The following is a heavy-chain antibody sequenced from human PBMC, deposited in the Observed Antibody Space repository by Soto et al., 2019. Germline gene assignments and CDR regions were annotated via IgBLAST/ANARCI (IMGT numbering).Heavy chain of an antibody. J-gene: IGHJ6*02. D-gene: IGHD2-2*01. CDR2: IYYSGST. CDR1: GGSISSGGYY. V-gene: IGHV4-31*03. CDR3: ARDCSSTSCYSYYYGMDV. Sequence: PSETLSLTCTVSGGSISSGGYYWSWIRQHPGKGLEWIGYIYYSGSTYYNPSLKSRVTISVDTSKNQFSPKLSSVTAADTAVYYCARDCSSTSCYSYYYGMDVWGQGTTVTVSS.